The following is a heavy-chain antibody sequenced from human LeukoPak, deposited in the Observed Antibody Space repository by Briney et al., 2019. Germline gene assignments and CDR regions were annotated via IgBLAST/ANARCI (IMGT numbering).Heavy chain of an antibody. V-gene: IGHV4-30-4*08. J-gene: IGHJ4*02. CDR1: GGSLSSGDYY. CDR2: IYYSGST. Sequence: SETLSLTCTVSGGSLSSGDYYWSWIRQPPGKGLEWIGYIYYSGSTYYNPSLKSRVTISVDTSKNQFSLKLSSVTAADTAVYYCARVGKAYYYDSSGYQVDYWGQGTLVTVSS. CDR3: ARVGKAYYYDSSGYQVDY. D-gene: IGHD3-22*01.